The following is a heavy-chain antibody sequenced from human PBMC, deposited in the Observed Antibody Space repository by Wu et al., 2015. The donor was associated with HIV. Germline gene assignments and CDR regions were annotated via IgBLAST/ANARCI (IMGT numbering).Heavy chain of an antibody. CDR2: ISAYNGNT. CDR3: ARGLGYCSSTSCPRGAFDY. Sequence: QLVQSGPEVKKPGTSVKVSCKASGYTFTSYGISWVRQAPGQGLEWMGWISAYNGNTNYAQKLQGRVTMTTDTSTSTAYMELRSLRSDDTAVYYCARGLGYCSSTSCPRGAFDYVGPGNPGHRLL. V-gene: IGHV1-18*01. CDR1: GYTFTSYG. J-gene: IGHJ4*02. D-gene: IGHD2-2*01.